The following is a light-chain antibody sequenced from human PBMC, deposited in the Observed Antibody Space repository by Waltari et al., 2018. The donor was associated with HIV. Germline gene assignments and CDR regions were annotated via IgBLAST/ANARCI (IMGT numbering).Light chain of an antibody. V-gene: IGLV2-11*01. CDR1: SSAVGGYNY. Sequence: QSALTQPRSVSGSPGQSVTISRTGTSSAVGGYNYFSWYQQHPGKAPKLMIYDVSKRPSGVPDRFSGSKSGNTASLTISGLQAEDEADYYCCSYAGSYTFGVFGTGTKVTVL. J-gene: IGLJ1*01. CDR3: CSYAGSYTFGV. CDR2: DVS.